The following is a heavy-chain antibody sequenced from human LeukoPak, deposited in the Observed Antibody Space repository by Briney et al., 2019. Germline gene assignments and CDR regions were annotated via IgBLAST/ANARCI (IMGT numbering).Heavy chain of an antibody. D-gene: IGHD3-10*01. CDR2: ISAYNGNT. CDR1: GGTFSSYA. V-gene: IGHV1-18*01. CDR3: ARAMVRGPHNWFDP. Sequence: ASVKVSCKASGGTFSSYAISWVRQAPGQGLEWMGWISAYNGNTNYAQKLQGRVTMTTDTSTSTAYMELRSLRSDDTAVYYCARAMVRGPHNWFDPWGQGTLVTVSS. J-gene: IGHJ5*02.